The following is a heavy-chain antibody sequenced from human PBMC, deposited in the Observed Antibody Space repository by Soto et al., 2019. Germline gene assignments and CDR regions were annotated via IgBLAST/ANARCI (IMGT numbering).Heavy chain of an antibody. CDR3: ARECRDFWSGYRFDP. J-gene: IGHJ5*02. D-gene: IGHD3-3*01. CDR1: GFTFSSYG. V-gene: IGHV3-33*01. CDR2: IWYDGSNK. Sequence: QVQLVESGGGVVQPGRSLRLSCAASGFTFSSYGMHWVRQAPGKGLEWVAVIWYDGSNKYYADSVEGRFTISRDNSKNTLYLQMNSLRAEDTAVYYCARECRDFWSGYRFDPWGQGTLVTVSS.